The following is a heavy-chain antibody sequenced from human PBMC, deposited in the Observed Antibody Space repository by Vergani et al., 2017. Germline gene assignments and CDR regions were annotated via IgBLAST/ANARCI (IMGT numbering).Heavy chain of an antibody. CDR3: AKEGGGYCSGGTCYPEY. Sequence: QVQLVESGGGVVQPGGSLRLSCAASGFTFNSYGMHWVRQAPGKGLEWVASIRSDESRRYYGDSMEGPFTISGDNSKNTLYLQMKSLRPEDTAVYYCAKEGGGYCSGGTCYPEYWGQGTLVSVSS. V-gene: IGHV3-30*02. J-gene: IGHJ4*02. CDR2: IRSDESRR. CDR1: GFTFNSYG. D-gene: IGHD2-15*01.